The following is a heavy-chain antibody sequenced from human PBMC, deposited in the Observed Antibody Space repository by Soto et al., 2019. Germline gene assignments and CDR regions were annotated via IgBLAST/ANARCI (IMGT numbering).Heavy chain of an antibody. D-gene: IGHD5-18*01. Sequence: SETLSFTCTVSGGSISSSSYYWGWIRQPPGKGLEWIGSIYYSGSTYYNPSLKSRVTISVDTSKNQFSLKLSSVTAADTAVYYCARTLYSYGPRFDYWGQGTLVTVSS. CDR1: GGSISSSSYY. V-gene: IGHV4-39*07. CDR2: IYYSGST. CDR3: ARTLYSYGPRFDY. J-gene: IGHJ4*02.